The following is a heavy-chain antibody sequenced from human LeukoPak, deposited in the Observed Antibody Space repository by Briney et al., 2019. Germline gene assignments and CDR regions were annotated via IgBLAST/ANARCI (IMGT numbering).Heavy chain of an antibody. J-gene: IGHJ4*02. Sequence: GGSLRLSCAASGFTFSSYNMQWVRQAPSKGLEWVTFIGFDGKSKYYADSVKGRFTVSRDNSKNTLPLQMISLRAEDTAVYYCAKVPKSTGWTADFWGQGTLVTVSS. CDR1: GFTFSSYN. CDR2: IGFDGKSK. D-gene: IGHD3-9*01. CDR3: AKVPKSTGWTADF. V-gene: IGHV3-30*02.